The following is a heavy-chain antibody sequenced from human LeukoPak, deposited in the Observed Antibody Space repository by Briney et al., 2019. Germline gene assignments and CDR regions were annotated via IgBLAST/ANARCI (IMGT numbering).Heavy chain of an antibody. CDR2: ISYDGSNK. Sequence: GGSLRLSCAASGFTFSSYAMHWVRQAPGKGLVWVAVISYDGSNKYYADSVKGRFTTSRDNSKNTLYLQMNSLRAEDTAVYYCASPGDIVVVPAASPLDYWGQGTLVTVSS. J-gene: IGHJ4*02. CDR1: GFTFSSYA. CDR3: ASPGDIVVVPAASPLDY. D-gene: IGHD2-2*01. V-gene: IGHV3-30*04.